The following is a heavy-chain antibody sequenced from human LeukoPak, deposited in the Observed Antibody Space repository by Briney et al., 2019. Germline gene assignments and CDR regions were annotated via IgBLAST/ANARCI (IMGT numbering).Heavy chain of an antibody. CDR2: IWNDGSNK. V-gene: IGHV3-33*01. J-gene: IGHJ5*02. D-gene: IGHD3-22*01. CDR1: RFTFSNYG. Sequence: GTSLRLSCAASRFTFSNYGMHWVRQAPGKGLKWVAVIWNDGSNKNYAHSVKGRLTISTDNSKKTLYLQMNSLRAEDTAVYYCARDGKFSSGDYANWLDRCGQGTLVTASS. CDR3: ARDGKFSSGDYANWLDR.